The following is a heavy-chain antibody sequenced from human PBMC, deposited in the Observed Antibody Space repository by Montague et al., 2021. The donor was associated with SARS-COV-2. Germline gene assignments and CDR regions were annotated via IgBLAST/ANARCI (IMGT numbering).Heavy chain of an antibody. V-gene: IGHV3-21*01. Sequence: SLRLSCAASGFTFSSYSMNWVRQATGKGLEWVSSISSSSSYIYYADLVKGCFTISRDNAKNSLYLQMNSLRAEDTAVYYCARGSRSSWYGGSLGEALDYWGQGTLVTVSS. CDR1: GFTFSSYS. D-gene: IGHD6-13*01. CDR2: ISSSSSYI. J-gene: IGHJ4*02. CDR3: ARGSRSSWYGGSLGEALDY.